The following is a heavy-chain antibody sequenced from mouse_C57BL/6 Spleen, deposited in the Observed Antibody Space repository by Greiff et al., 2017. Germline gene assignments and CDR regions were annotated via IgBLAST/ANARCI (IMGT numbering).Heavy chain of an antibody. CDR1: GFTFSDYG. CDR3: ARYMRMGYYYFDY. J-gene: IGHJ2*01. CDR2: ISSGSSTI. Sequence: EVQLVESGGGLVKPGGSLKLSCAASGFTFSDYGMHWVRQAPEKGLEWVAYISSGSSTIYYADTVKGRFTISRDNAKNTLFLQMTSLRSEDTAMYYCARYMRMGYYYFDYWGQGTTLTVSS. D-gene: IGHD1-3*01. V-gene: IGHV5-17*01.